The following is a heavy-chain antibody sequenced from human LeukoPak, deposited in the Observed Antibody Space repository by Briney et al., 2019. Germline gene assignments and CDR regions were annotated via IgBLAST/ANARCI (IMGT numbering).Heavy chain of an antibody. CDR2: IIPIFGTA. D-gene: IGHD3-10*01. V-gene: IGHV1-69*13. CDR1: GYIFTSYY. J-gene: IGHJ4*02. CDR3: AHSTSYYGRVDV. Sequence: ASVTVSCTASGYIFTSYYMHWVRQAPGQGLEWMGGIIPIFGTANYAQKFQGRVTITADESTSTAYMELSSLRSEDTAVYYCAHSTSYYGRVDVWGQGTLVTVSS.